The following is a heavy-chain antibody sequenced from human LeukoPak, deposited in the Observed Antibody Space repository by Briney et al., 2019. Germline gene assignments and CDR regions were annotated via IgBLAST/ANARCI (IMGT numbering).Heavy chain of an antibody. CDR1: GFIFSSYS. CDR2: ISDSGSTI. J-gene: IGHJ4*02. Sequence: QPGGSLRLSCAASGFIFSSYSMNWVRQAPGKGLEWVSYISDSGSTIYYADSVKGRFTISRDNAKNSLYLQMNSLRVDDTGVYFCAKGGERSSSSSDYWGQGTLVTVSS. D-gene: IGHD6-13*01. CDR3: AKGGERSSSSSDY. V-gene: IGHV3-48*04.